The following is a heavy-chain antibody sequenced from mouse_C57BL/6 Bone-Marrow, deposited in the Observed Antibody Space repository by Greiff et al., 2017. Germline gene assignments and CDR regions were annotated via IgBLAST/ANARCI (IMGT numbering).Heavy chain of an antibody. CDR1: GFTFSSYA. V-gene: IGHV5-4*01. Sequence: DVMLVESGGGLVKPGGSLKLSCAASGFTFSSYAMSWVRQTPEKRLEWVATISDGGSYTYYPDNVKGRFTISRDNAKNNLYLQMSHLKSEDTAMYYCARDRAYDYDEGFAYWGQGPLVTVSA. J-gene: IGHJ3*01. CDR3: ARDRAYDYDEGFAY. D-gene: IGHD2-4*01. CDR2: ISDGGSYT.